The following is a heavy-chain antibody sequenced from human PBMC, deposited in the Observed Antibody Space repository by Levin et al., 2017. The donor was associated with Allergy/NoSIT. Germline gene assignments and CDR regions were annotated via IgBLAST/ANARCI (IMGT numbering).Heavy chain of an antibody. V-gene: IGHV1-18*01. D-gene: IGHD2-2*01. J-gene: IGHJ6*03. CDR2: ISTHNGNT. CDR1: GYTFKNYG. Sequence: GESLKISCKASGYTFKNYGISWVRQAPGQGLEWMGWISTHNGNTNYAQRFQGRVTMTTDTSTITADMELRSLISDDTAVYYCARFVVTPVSYFYMDVWGKGTTVTVSS. CDR3: ARFVVTPVSYFYMDV.